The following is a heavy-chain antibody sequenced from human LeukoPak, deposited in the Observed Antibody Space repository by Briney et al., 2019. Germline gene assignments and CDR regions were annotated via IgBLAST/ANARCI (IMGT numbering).Heavy chain of an antibody. D-gene: IGHD2-21*01. CDR2: INPNNGGT. Sequence: ASVKVSCKISGYSFTGYGMHGVRQAPRKGLEYMGWINPNNGGTNYAQKFQGRVTMTRDTSLRTAYMELSRLRYDDTAVYNCAREDSVGECLGYCGEGTVVSAYS. V-gene: IGHV1-2*02. CDR1: GYSFTGYG. J-gene: IGHJ4*02. CDR3: AREDSVGECLGY.